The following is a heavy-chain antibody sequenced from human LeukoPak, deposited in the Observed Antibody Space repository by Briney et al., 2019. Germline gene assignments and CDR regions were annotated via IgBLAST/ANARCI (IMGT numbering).Heavy chain of an antibody. CDR2: MNPNSGNT. CDR3: ARDYSSGWYYFDY. D-gene: IGHD6-19*01. CDR1: GYTFTSYD. Sequence: ASVKVSCKASGYTFTSYDINWVRQATGQGLEWMGWMNPNSGNTGYAQKFQGRVTMTRNTSISTAYMELSSLRSDDTAVYYCARDYSSGWYYFDYWGQGTLVTVSS. V-gene: IGHV1-8*01. J-gene: IGHJ4*02.